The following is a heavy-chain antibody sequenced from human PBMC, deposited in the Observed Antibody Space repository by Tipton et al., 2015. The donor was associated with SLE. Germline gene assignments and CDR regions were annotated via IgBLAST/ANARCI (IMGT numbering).Heavy chain of an antibody. CDR1: GGSISSYY. Sequence: TLSLTCTVSGGSISSYYWSWIRQPPGKGLEWIGYTYYSGSTNYNPSLKSRVTISVDTSKNQFSLKLSSVTAADTAVYYCARGEITMVQGVIWDDAFDIWGQGTMVTVSS. CDR2: TYYSGST. D-gene: IGHD3-10*01. CDR3: ARGEITMVQGVIWDDAFDI. J-gene: IGHJ3*02. V-gene: IGHV4-59*01.